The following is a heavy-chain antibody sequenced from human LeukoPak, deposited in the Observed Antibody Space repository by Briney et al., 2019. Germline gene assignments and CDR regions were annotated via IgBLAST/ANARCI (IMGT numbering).Heavy chain of an antibody. CDR3: ARPWLTVPGTRWFDS. CDR2: IGSDGTGI. Sequence: GGSVRLSCAASGFTFSYYAMSWVRQAQGKGLEWVAAIGSDGTGIHYADAVRGRFTISRANSKSTLFLQMDSLRVEDTAVYYCARPWLTVPGTRWFDSWGPGISVTVSS. J-gene: IGHJ5*01. CDR1: GFTFSYYA. D-gene: IGHD2-2*01. V-gene: IGHV3-23*01.